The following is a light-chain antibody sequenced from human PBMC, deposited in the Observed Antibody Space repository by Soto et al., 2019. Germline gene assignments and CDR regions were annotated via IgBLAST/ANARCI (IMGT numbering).Light chain of an antibody. CDR1: SSDVGGYNY. Sequence: QSVLTQPASVSGSPGQSITISCTGTSSDVGGYNYVSWCQQHPGKAPKLMIYEVSNRPSGVSNRFSGSKSGNTASLTISGLQAEDEADYYCSSYTSSSTPHVVFGGGTKLTVL. J-gene: IGLJ2*01. CDR2: EVS. CDR3: SSYTSSSTPHVV. V-gene: IGLV2-14*01.